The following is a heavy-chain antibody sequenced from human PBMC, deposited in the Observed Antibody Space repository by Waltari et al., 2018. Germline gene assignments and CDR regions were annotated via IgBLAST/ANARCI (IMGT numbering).Heavy chain of an antibody. CDR2: ISSNGVST. D-gene: IGHD1-26*01. CDR3: ARASGSYDY. V-gene: IGHV3-64*01. CDR1: GFTFSSYA. J-gene: IGHJ4*02. Sequence: EVQLVESGGGLVQPGGSLRLSCAASGFTFSSYAMHWVRQAPGKGLEYVSAISSNGVSTYYANSVKGRFTISRDNSKNTLYLQMGSLRAEDMAVYYCARASGSYDYWGQGTLVTVSS.